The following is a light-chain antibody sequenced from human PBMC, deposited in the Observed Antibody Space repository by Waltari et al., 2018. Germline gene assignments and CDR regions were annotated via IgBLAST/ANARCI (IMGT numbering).Light chain of an antibody. CDR1: QSLVHSDGNTH. CDR3: MQGTHWPYT. J-gene: IGKJ2*01. V-gene: IGKV2-30*02. Sequence: VVMTQSPLSLPVPLGPPASIPCKSSQSLVHSDGNTHLNWFQQRPGQSPRRLVYKVSSRESGVPDRFSGSGSGTDFTLKISRVEAEDVGVYYCMQGTHWPYTFGQGTRLDIK. CDR2: KVS.